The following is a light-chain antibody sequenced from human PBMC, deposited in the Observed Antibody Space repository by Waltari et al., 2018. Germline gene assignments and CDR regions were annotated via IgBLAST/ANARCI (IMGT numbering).Light chain of an antibody. Sequence: SSELTQPPSVSVSPGQTASITCPGDQLGDKSDCWYQQKSGQSPVLVNYHDSTRPSGIPERFSGSNSGNTATLTISGTQAMDEADYYCQAWDSSTVVFGGGTKLTVL. J-gene: IGLJ2*01. CDR2: HDS. V-gene: IGLV3-1*01. CDR1: QLGDKS. CDR3: QAWDSSTVV.